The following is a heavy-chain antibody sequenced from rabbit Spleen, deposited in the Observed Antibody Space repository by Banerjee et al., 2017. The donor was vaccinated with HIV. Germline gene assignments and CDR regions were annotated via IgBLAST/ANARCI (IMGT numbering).Heavy chain of an antibody. CDR2: IEVGGSDFT. Sequence: QSLVESGGDLLEPPAALTPTCTDSGVFVSISSYMCWGLQAPGKGLEWFACIEVGGSDFTYSASWAKGRFPISKSSSTAVTLQMTSLTAADTATYFCALDSASSFSSCGMDLWGQGTLVTV. D-gene: IGHD8-1*01. CDR1: GVFVSISSY. J-gene: IGHJ6*01. V-gene: IGHV1S40*01. CDR3: ALDSASSFSSCGMDL.